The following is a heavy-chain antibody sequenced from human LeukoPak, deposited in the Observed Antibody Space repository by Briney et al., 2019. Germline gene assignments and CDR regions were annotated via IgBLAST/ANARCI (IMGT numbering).Heavy chain of an antibody. D-gene: IGHD6-13*01. Sequence: GASVKVSCKASGYTFTSYGISWVRQAPGQGLEWMGWISAYNGNTNYAQKLQGRVTMTTDTSTSTAYMELRSLRSDDTAVYYCARQGAAGKYYYYYMDVWGKGTTVTVSS. CDR1: GYTFTSYG. CDR3: ARQGAAGKYYYYYMDV. J-gene: IGHJ6*03. V-gene: IGHV1-18*01. CDR2: ISAYNGNT.